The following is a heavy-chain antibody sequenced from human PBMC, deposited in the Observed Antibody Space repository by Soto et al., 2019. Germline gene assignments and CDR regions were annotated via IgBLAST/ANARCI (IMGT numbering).Heavy chain of an antibody. Sequence: EVQLLESGGGLVQPGGSLRLSCAVSGFSFSSYAMNWVRQAPGKGLEWVSGITGSTGSTTYADSVKGRFTISRDNSKSTRYMQMNSLRAEDTAVYYCARDLRLGAYRLGDAFDIWGQGTVITVSS. CDR2: ITGSTGST. D-gene: IGHD2-2*02. CDR3: ARDLRLGAYRLGDAFDI. V-gene: IGHV3-23*01. CDR1: GFSFSSYA. J-gene: IGHJ3*02.